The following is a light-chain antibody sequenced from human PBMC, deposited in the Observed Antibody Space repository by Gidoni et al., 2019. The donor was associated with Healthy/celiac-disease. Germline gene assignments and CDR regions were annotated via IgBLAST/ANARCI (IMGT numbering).Light chain of an antibody. CDR3: QSDDSSNLHWV. V-gene: IGLV6-57*01. CDR2: EDN. CDR1: SGSIASNY. J-gene: IGLJ3*02. Sequence: FLLTQPHSLSASPRKTVPISCTRSSGSIASNYVQWYQPRPGSSPTTVIYEDNQRPSGVPDRFSGSIDSSSNSASLTSAGLKTEDEADYYCQSDDSSNLHWVFGGGTKLTVL.